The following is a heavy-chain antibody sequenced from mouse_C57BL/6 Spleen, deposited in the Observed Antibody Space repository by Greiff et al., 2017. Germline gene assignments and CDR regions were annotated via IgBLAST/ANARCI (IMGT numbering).Heavy chain of an antibody. CDR1: GYTFTSYW. Sequence: VQLQQPGAELVKPGASVKLSCKASGYTFTSYWMHWVKQRPGQGLEWIGYINPSSGYTKYNQKFKDKATLTADKSSSTAYMQLSSLTYEDSAVYYCAKRAVVDTDAMDYWGQGTTVTVSS. V-gene: IGHV1-7*01. CDR2: INPSSGYT. J-gene: IGHJ4*01. D-gene: IGHD1-1*01. CDR3: AKRAVVDTDAMDY.